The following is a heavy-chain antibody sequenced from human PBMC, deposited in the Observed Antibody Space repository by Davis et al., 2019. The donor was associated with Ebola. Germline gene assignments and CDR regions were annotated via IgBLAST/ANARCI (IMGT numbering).Heavy chain of an antibody. CDR2: IKQDGSEK. D-gene: IGHD3-3*01. CDR1: GFNFRSYG. V-gene: IGHV3-7*03. J-gene: IGHJ4*02. CDR3: ARDGPLGYDFWSGYYQY. Sequence: GGSLRLSCAASGFNFRSYGMHWVRQAPGKGLEWVANIKQDGSEKYYVDSVKGRFTISRDNAKNSLYLQMNSLRAEDTAVYYCARDGPLGYDFWSGYYQYWGQGTLVTVSS.